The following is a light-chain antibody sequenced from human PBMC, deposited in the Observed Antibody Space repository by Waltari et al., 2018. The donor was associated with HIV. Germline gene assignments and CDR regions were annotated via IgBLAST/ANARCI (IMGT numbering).Light chain of an antibody. J-gene: IGLJ3*02. CDR2: RND. V-gene: IGLV1-47*01. Sequence: HSVLSQSPSASGSRGQNSSISCSGDISNVGIRFVYWYQQRPGMAPRLLIYRNDQRPSGVPDRFSGSKSGTSASLAVTGLRFEDEADYHCSSWDDSLSHWVFGGGTKLTVL. CDR3: SSWDDSLSHWV. CDR1: ISNVGIRF.